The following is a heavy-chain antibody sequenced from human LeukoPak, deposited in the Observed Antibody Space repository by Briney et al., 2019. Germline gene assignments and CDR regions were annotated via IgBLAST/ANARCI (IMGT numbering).Heavy chain of an antibody. CDR1: GFTFISYA. CDR2: ISGSGGST. CDR3: AKVGGYSYGPFDY. V-gene: IGHV3-23*01. D-gene: IGHD5-18*01. Sequence: GGSLRLSCAASGFTFISYAMSWVRQAPGKGLEWVSAISGSGGSTYYADSVKGRFTISRDNSKNTLYLQMNSLRAEDTAVYYCAKVGGYSYGPFDYWGQGTLVTVSS. J-gene: IGHJ4*02.